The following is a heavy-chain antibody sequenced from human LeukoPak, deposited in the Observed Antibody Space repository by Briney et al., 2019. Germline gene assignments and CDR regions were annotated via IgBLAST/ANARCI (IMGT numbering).Heavy chain of an antibody. CDR2: ISSGSSAI. D-gene: IGHD7-27*01. CDR1: GFSFSTYS. J-gene: IGHJ4*02. CDR3: GTGDPRFDY. Sequence: PGGSLRLSCAASGFSFSTYSMNWVRQAPGKGLQWVSYISSGSSAIYYTDSVKGRFTITRDDAKNSVYLQMNSLSTEDTAVYYCGTGDPRFDYWGQGILVTVSS. V-gene: IGHV3-48*01.